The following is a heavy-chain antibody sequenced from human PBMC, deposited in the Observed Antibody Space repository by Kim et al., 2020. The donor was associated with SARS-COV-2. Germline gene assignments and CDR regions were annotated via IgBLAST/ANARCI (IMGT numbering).Heavy chain of an antibody. CDR3: AREGRYCSSTSCYQVWFDP. J-gene: IGHJ5*02. CDR2: IYTSGST. D-gene: IGHD2-2*01. V-gene: IGHV4-4*07. CDR1: GGSISSYY. Sequence: SETLSLTCTVSGGSISSYYWSWIRQPAGKGLEWIGRIYTSGSTNYNPSLKSRVTMSVDTSKNQFSLKLSSVTAADTAVYYCAREGRYCSSTSCYQVWFDPWGQGTLVTVSS.